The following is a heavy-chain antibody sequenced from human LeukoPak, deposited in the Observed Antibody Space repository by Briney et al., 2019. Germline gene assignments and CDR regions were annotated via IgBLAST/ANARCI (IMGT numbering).Heavy chain of an antibody. CDR2: IYYSGST. D-gene: IGHD3-22*01. CDR1: GGSISRDIYY. CDR3: ARLTTDSTYHSGWFDP. V-gene: IGHV4-39*01. Sequence: SETLSLTCTVSGGSISRDIYYWGWIRQPPGKGLEWIGSIYYSGSTHYNPSLESRVTISVDTSKNQFSLKLSSVTAADTAVYYCARLTTDSTYHSGWFDPWGQGTRVTVSS. J-gene: IGHJ5*02.